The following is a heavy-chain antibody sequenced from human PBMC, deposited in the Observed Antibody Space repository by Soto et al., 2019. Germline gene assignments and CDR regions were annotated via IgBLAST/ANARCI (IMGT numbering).Heavy chain of an antibody. D-gene: IGHD2-15*01. J-gene: IGHJ1*01. CDR1: GFTFSSYW. CDR2: IKQDGSEK. Sequence: GGSLRLSCAASGFTFSSYWMSWVRQAPGKGLEWVANIKQDGSEKYYVDSVKGRFTISRDNAKNSLYLQMNSLRAEDTAVYYCARDHYGGSSEYFQHWGQGTLVTVSS. V-gene: IGHV3-7*01. CDR3: ARDHYGGSSEYFQH.